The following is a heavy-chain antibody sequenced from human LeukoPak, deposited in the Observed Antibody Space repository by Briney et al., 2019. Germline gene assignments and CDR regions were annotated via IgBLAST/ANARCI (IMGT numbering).Heavy chain of an antibody. J-gene: IGHJ4*02. CDR3: AKERGAAAATVYFDY. CDR1: GFTFSNHW. Sequence: HPGGSLRLSCEASGFTFSNHWMHWVRQAPGKGLVWVSVISKDGSTSIYADSVRGRLTISRDNSKNTLYLQMNSLRAEDTAVYYCAKERGAAAATVYFDYWGQGILVTVSS. CDR2: ISKDGSTS. D-gene: IGHD6-13*01. V-gene: IGHV3-74*01.